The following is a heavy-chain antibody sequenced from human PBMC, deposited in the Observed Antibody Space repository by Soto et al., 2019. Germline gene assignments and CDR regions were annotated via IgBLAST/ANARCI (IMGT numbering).Heavy chain of an antibody. J-gene: IGHJ5*02. CDR3: ARDRGPSSGYYPYWFDP. Sequence: QVQLVQSGAEVKKPGSSVKVSCKASGGTFSSYAISWVRQAPGQGLEWMGEIIPIFGTANYAQKFQGRVTITADESTSTAYMELSSLRSEDTAVYYCARDRGPSSGYYPYWFDPWGQGPWSPSPQ. D-gene: IGHD3-22*01. CDR2: IIPIFGTA. CDR1: GGTFSSYA. V-gene: IGHV1-69*12.